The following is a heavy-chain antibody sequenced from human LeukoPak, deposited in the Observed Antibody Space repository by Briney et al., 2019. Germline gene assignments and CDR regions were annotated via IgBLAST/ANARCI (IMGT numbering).Heavy chain of an antibody. D-gene: IGHD6-19*01. J-gene: IGHJ4*02. V-gene: IGHV4-61*02. Sequence: SENLSLTCTVSGGSISSGSYYWSWIRQPAGKGLEWIGRIYTSGSTNYNPSLKSRVTISVDTSKNHFSLKLSSVTAADTAVYYCARVIAVAGTGDYYFDYWGQGTLVTVSS. CDR3: ARVIAVAGTGDYYFDY. CDR1: GGSISSGSYY. CDR2: IYTSGST.